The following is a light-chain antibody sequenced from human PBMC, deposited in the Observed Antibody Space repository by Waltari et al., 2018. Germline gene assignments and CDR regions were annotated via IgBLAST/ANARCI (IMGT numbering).Light chain of an antibody. Sequence: EIELTQSPGTLSLSPGERATISCRASQSVSNSYLAWYQQKPGQAPRLLIYGASSRATGIPDRFSGSGSGTDFTLTISRLEPEDFAVYYCQQYGSSPRTFGQGTKVEIK. V-gene: IGKV3-20*01. CDR1: QSVSNSY. J-gene: IGKJ1*01. CDR3: QQYGSSPRT. CDR2: GAS.